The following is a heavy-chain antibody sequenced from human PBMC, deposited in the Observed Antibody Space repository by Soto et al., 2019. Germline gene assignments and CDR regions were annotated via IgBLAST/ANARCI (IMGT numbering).Heavy chain of an antibody. V-gene: IGHV1-8*01. D-gene: IGHD1-1*01. Sequence: GASVKVSCKASGYTFITYDIIWVRQATGQGPEWMGWMNPNSGNTGFAQKFQGRVTMTRDTSISTAYMELSSLRSEDTAVYYCARRATWDVQDHWGQGTLVTVSS. CDR2: MNPNSGNT. J-gene: IGHJ4*02. CDR3: ARRATWDVQDH. CDR1: GYTFITYD.